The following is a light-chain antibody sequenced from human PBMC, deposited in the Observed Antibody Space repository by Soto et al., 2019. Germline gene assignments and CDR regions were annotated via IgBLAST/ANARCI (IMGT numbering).Light chain of an antibody. CDR2: LNSDGSH. CDR1: SGHSSYA. CDR3: QTWGTGTVV. Sequence: QSVLTQSPSASASLGASVKLTCTLSSGHSSYAIAWHQQQPEKGPRYLMTLNSDGSHSKGDGIPDRFSGSSSGAERYLTISSLQSEDEADYYCQTWGTGTVVFGGGTKVTVL. V-gene: IGLV4-69*01. J-gene: IGLJ2*01.